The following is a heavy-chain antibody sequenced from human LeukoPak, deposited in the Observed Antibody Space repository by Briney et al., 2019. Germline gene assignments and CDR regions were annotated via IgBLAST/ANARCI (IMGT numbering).Heavy chain of an antibody. D-gene: IGHD3-22*01. J-gene: IGHJ4*02. V-gene: IGHV3-33*07. Sequence: GRSLRLSCAASGFSFSRHGMYWVRQAPGKGLEWVAVIWFDGTNKYYADSVKGRFTASRDNFKNTLNLQMNSLRAEDTAVYYCAREFYDSSGYNYLDSWGQGTLVTVSS. CDR3: AREFYDSSGYNYLDS. CDR1: GFSFSRHG. CDR2: IWFDGTNK.